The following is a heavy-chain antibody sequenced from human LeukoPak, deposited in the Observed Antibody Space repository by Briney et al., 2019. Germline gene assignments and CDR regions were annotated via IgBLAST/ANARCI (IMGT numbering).Heavy chain of an antibody. CDR3: ARRPIAARLSRSYYYMDV. Sequence: SETLSLTCTVSGGSNSSGSYYWSWIRQPAGKGLEWIGRIYTSGSTNYNPSLKSRVTISVDTSKNQFSLKRSSVTAADTAVYYCARRPIAARLSRSYYYMDVWGKGTTVTVSS. J-gene: IGHJ6*03. D-gene: IGHD6-6*01. CDR1: GGSNSSGSYY. V-gene: IGHV4-61*02. CDR2: IYTSGST.